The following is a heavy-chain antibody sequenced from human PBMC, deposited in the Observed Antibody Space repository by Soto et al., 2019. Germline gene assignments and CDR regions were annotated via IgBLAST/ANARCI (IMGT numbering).Heavy chain of an antibody. D-gene: IGHD6-13*01. Sequence: GGSLRLSCAASGFTFSNYAIHWVRQAPGKGLEWVAVIASDGKDKRYADSVKGRFTISRDNSKNTVYLQMNSLRGEDTAVYYCAKDGAIAAADYFFDYWGQGSLVTVPS. V-gene: IGHV3-30*18. CDR1: GFTFSNYA. CDR3: AKDGAIAAADYFFDY. CDR2: IASDGKDK. J-gene: IGHJ4*02.